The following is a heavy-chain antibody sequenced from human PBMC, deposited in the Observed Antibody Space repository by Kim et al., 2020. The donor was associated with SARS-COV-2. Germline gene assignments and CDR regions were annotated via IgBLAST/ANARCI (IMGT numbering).Heavy chain of an antibody. V-gene: IGHV3-7*03. CDR3: ARDNDGKDV. CDR1: EFTIGNYW. CDR2: INRDGGEK. J-gene: IGHJ6*02. D-gene: IGHD1-1*01. Sequence: GGSLRLSCVVSEFTIGNYWMSWVRQAPGKGLEWVANINRDGGEKRYADSVKDRFTISRDNARNSLYLRMNSLRVDDTATYFCARDNDGKDVWGQGTTVTVSS.